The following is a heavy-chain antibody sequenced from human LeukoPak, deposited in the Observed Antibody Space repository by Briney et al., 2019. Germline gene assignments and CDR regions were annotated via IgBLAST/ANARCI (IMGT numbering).Heavy chain of an antibody. D-gene: IGHD1-26*01. CDR1: GFSFSDEY. V-gene: IGHV3-11*06. CDR2: ISASGSYT. J-gene: IGHJ4*02. Sequence: GGSLILSCAASGFSFSDEYMSWIRQAPGQGLEWISYISASGSYTNYADSVKGRFTISRDNSKNTLYLRMNSLRAEDTAVYYCAKAMYSGSSFDYWGQGTLVTVSS. CDR3: AKAMYSGSSFDY.